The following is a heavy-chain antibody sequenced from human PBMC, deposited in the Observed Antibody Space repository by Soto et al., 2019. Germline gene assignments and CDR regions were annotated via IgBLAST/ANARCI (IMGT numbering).Heavy chain of an antibody. CDR3: ARDPGRSYGPD. D-gene: IGHD1-26*01. CDR2: IYSGGST. CDR1: GFTVSSNY. V-gene: IGHV3-66*01. J-gene: IGHJ4*02. Sequence: EVQLVESGGGLVQPGGSLRLSCAASGFTVSSNYMSWVRQAPGKGLEWVSVIYSGGSTYYADSVKGRFTISRDNSKNTRYRQMNSLSAEDTAVSYCARDPGRSYGPDWGQGTLVTVSS.